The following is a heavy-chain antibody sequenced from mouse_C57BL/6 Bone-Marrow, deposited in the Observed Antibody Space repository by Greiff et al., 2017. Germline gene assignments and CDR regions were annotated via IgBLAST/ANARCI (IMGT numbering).Heavy chain of an antibody. Sequence: VQLQQSVAELVRPGASVKLSCTASGFNIKNTYMNWVKQRPEQGLEWIGRIDPANGNTKYAPKFQGKATITADTSSNTAYLQLSSLTSEDTAIYYCAPYYYGRSYGDYWGQGTTLTVSS. CDR2: IDPANGNT. V-gene: IGHV14-3*01. CDR3: APYYYGRSYGDY. D-gene: IGHD1-1*01. CDR1: GFNIKNTY. J-gene: IGHJ2*01.